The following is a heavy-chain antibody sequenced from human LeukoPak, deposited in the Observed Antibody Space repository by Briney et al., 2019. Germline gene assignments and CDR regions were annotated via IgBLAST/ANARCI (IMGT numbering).Heavy chain of an antibody. J-gene: IGHJ4*02. Sequence: GGSLRLSGAASGFTFSSYSMNWVRQAPGKGLEWVSSISSSSSYIYYADSVKGRFTISRDNAKNSLYLQMNSLRAEDTAVYYCARADGSGSYHYTYYFDYWGQGTLVTVSS. CDR3: ARADGSGSYHYTYYFDY. D-gene: IGHD3-10*01. CDR1: GFTFSSYS. V-gene: IGHV3-21*01. CDR2: ISSSSSYI.